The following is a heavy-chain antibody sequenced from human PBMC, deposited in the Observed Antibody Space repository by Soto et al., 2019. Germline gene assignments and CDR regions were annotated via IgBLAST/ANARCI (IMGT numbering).Heavy chain of an antibody. J-gene: IGHJ5*02. V-gene: IGHV1-69*13. CDR3: ARQVMAVAGDNWFGP. D-gene: IGHD6-19*01. CDR1: GGTFSSYA. Sequence: SVKVSCKASGGTFSSYAISWVRQAPGQGLEWMGGIIPIFGTANYAQKFQGRVTITADESTSTAYMELSSLRSEDTAVYHCARQVMAVAGDNWFGPWGQGTLVTVSS. CDR2: IIPIFGTA.